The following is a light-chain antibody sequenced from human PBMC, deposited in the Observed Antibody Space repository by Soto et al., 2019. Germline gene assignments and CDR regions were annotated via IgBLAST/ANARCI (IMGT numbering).Light chain of an antibody. Sequence: QSALTQPASVSGSPGQSITISCTGTSSDVGGYNYVSWYQQHPGKAPKLTIYDVSNGPSGVSNRFSGSKSGNTASLTISGLQAEDEADYFCSSYTTSSTVVFGGGTKLTVL. CDR1: SSDVGGYNY. J-gene: IGLJ2*01. V-gene: IGLV2-14*01. CDR3: SSYTTSSTVV. CDR2: DVS.